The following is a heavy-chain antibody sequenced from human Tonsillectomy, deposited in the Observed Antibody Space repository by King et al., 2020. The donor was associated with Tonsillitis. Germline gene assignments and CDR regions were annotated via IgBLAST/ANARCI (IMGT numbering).Heavy chain of an antibody. Sequence: VQLVESGAAVKKPGESLRISCKGSGYTFSNYWIAWVRQMPGKGLEWMGIVYPGDSDTRYSPSFQGQVTISADQSDNTAYLQWSSLKASDTAMYYCARGLNTVITPPDYWGQGTLVTVSS. CDR3: ARGLNTVITPPDY. D-gene: IGHD4-23*01. CDR1: GYTFSNYW. V-gene: IGHV5-51*03. CDR2: VYPGDSDT. J-gene: IGHJ4*02.